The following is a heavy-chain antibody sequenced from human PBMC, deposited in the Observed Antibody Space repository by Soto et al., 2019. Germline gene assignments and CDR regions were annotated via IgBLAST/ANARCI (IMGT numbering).Heavy chain of an antibody. D-gene: IGHD1-26*01. V-gene: IGHV3-23*01. Sequence: EVQLLESGGGLVQPGGSLRLSCAASGFTFSSYAMSWVRQAPGKGLEWVSAISGSGGSTYYADSVKGRFTISRDNSKNTLYLKMNSLRAEDKAVYYCAKGGGSGSYLTKNHDAFDIWGQGTMVTVSS. CDR1: GFTFSSYA. CDR2: ISGSGGST. CDR3: AKGGGSGSYLTKNHDAFDI. J-gene: IGHJ3*02.